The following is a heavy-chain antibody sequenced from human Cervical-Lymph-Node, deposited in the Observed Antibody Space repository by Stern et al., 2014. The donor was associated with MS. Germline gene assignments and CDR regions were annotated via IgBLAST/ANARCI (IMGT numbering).Heavy chain of an antibody. J-gene: IGHJ5*01. V-gene: IGHV4-31*03. Sequence: QLQLQESGPGLVKPSQTLSLTCTVSGGSISSGGYFWSWIRQHPGKGLEWVGYLYHNGSTYYNPSLKIRVSISVDPSKNQFSLNLSSVTAADTAVYYCARKGAIVPAAIENWFDSWGQGTLVTVSS. D-gene: IGHD2-2*01. CDR1: GGSISSGGYF. CDR2: LYHNGST. CDR3: ARKGAIVPAAIENWFDS.